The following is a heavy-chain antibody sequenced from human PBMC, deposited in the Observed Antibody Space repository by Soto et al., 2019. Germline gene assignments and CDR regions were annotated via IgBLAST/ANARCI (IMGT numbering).Heavy chain of an antibody. CDR1: GFAFSSYA. CDR3: ARPFSSGWYGDFDY. V-gene: IGHV3-30-3*01. J-gene: IGHJ4*02. Sequence: QVQLVESGGGVVQPGRSLRLSCAASGFAFSSYAMHWVRRAPGKGLEWVAVISYDASDKYYADSVKGRFTISRDNSKKTLSPQMSSLRAEDTAVYYCARPFSSGWYGDFDYWGQGTLVTVSS. CDR2: ISYDASDK. D-gene: IGHD6-19*01.